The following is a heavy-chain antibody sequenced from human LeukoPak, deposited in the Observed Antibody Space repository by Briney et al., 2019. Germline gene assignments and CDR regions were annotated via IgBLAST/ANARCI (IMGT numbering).Heavy chain of an antibody. CDR1: GFTFSSYA. V-gene: IGHV3-30-3*01. D-gene: IGHD3-22*01. CDR2: ISYDGSNK. J-gene: IGHJ4*02. CDR3: ARVSTYYYDSSGYYSY. Sequence: PGGSLRLSCAASGFTFSSYAMHWVRQAPGKGLEWVAVISYDGSNKYYADSVKGRFTISRDNSKNTLYLQMNSLRAEDTAVYYCARVSTYYYDSSGYYSYWGQGTLVTVSS.